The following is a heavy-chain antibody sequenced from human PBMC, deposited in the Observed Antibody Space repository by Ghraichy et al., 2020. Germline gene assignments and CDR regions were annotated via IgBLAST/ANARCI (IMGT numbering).Heavy chain of an antibody. CDR1: GGSFSGYY. D-gene: IGHD6-6*01. CDR3: ARVGISYWFDP. CDR2: INHSGST. Sequence: SQTRSLTCAVYGGSFSGYYWSWIRQPPGKGLEWIGEINHSGSTNYNPSLKSRVTISVDTSKNQFSLKLSSVTAADTAVYYCARVGISYWFDPLGQGTLVTVSS. J-gene: IGHJ5*02. V-gene: IGHV4-34*01.